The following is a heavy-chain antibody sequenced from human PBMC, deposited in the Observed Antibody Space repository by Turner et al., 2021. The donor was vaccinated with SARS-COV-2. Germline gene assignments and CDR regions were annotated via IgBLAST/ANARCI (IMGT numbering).Heavy chain of an antibody. J-gene: IGHJ3*02. V-gene: IGHV3-21*01. CDR1: AFPFSSYS. CDR3: ARWGPNYYDSSGYYPDAFDI. Sequence: VQLVESGGGLVRRGGSLSLACAASAFPFSSYSMNWVRQAPGKGLEWVSSISSMGSYIYYVDTVKGRFTISRDNAKNSLYLQMNSLRAEDTAVYYCARWGPNYYDSSGYYPDAFDICGQGTMVTVSS. CDR2: ISSMGSYI. D-gene: IGHD3-22*01.